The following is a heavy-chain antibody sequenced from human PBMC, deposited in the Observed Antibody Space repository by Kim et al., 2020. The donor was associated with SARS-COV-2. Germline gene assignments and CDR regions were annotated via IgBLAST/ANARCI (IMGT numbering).Heavy chain of an antibody. V-gene: IGHV4-4*08. J-gene: IGHJ4*02. Sequence: SETLSLNCTVSGPFIRTYYWSWIRQPPGKGLEWIGHVYSSGITNYNPSLKTRVTISRDTSKNEFYLKLSSVTPEDTAIYYCARLDFVTGDSYYFDYWGQGSLVVVSS. CDR2: VYSSGIT. CDR3: ARLDFVTGDSYYFDY. D-gene: IGHD2-21*02. CDR1: GPFIRTYY.